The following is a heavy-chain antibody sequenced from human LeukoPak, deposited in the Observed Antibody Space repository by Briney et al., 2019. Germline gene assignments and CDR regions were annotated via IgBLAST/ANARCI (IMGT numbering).Heavy chain of an antibody. J-gene: IGHJ6*03. CDR1: GFTFSDYY. CDR2: ITSSGDDI. D-gene: IGHD1-1*01. Sequence: PGGSLRLSCAASGFTFSDYYMSWIRQAPGKGLEWVAYITSSGDDIYYADSVKGRFTISRDNAKNSLHLQMDSLRAEDTAVYFCARVEATTGRNYHYYYMDVWGKGTTVIVSS. CDR3: ARVEATTGRNYHYYYMDV. V-gene: IGHV3-11*04.